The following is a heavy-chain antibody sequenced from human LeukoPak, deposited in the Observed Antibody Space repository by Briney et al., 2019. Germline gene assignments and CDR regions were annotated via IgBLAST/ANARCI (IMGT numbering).Heavy chain of an antibody. CDR1: GGSISSGSYY. D-gene: IGHD4-11*01. Sequence: SQTLSLTCTVSGGSISSGSYYWRWIRQPAGKGLEWIGYIYYSGSTNYNPSLKSRVTISVDTSKNQFSLKLSSVTAADTAVYYCARDNSGNYQAGYGYYFDHWGQGTLVTVSS. CDR3: ARDNSGNYQAGYGYYFDH. J-gene: IGHJ4*02. V-gene: IGHV4-61*10. CDR2: IYYSGST.